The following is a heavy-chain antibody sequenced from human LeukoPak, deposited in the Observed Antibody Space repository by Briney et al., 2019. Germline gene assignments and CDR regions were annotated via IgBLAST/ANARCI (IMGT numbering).Heavy chain of an antibody. CDR3: AKDMRFDWTPYYFDY. CDR1: GFTFSNYA. V-gene: IGHV3-23*01. J-gene: IGHJ4*02. Sequence: GGSLRLSCAASGFTFSNYAMSWVRQAPGKGLEWVSAISGSGGSTYYADSVKGRFTISRDNSKNTLYLQMNSLRAEDTAIYYCAKDMRFDWTPYYFDYWGQGTLVTVSS. CDR2: ISGSGGST. D-gene: IGHD3-9*01.